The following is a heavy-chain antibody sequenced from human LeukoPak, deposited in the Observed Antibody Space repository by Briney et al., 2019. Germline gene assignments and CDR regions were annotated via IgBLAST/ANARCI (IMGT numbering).Heavy chain of an antibody. V-gene: IGHV3-21*01. J-gene: IGHJ4*02. Sequence: PGGSLRLSCAASGFTFCSYTMNWVRQAPGKGLEWISSISPTGAHVFYADSLRGRSTISRDGAKNSLYLQISSLRAEDTAIYYCARDFMGESGYAGYWGQGALVTVSS. CDR2: ISPTGAHV. CDR1: GFTFCSYT. D-gene: IGHD2-2*01. CDR3: ARDFMGESGYAGY.